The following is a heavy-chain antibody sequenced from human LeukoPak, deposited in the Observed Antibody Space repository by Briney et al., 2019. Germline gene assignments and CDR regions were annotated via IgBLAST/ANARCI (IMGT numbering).Heavy chain of an antibody. D-gene: IGHD1-1*01. CDR2: INHSGST. CDR3: ARGRGNRTTGLKVDY. J-gene: IGHJ4*02. Sequence: SETLSLTCAVYGGSFSGHYWSWIRQPPGKGLEWIGEINHSGSTNYNPSLKSRVTISVDTSKNQFSLKLSSVTAADTAVYYCARGRGNRTTGLKVDYWGQGTLVTVSS. CDR1: GGSFSGHY. V-gene: IGHV4-34*01.